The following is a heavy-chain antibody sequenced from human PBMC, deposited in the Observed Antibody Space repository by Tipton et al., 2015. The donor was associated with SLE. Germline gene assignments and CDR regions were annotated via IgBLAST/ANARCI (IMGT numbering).Heavy chain of an antibody. CDR2: ISHSGGD. Sequence: TLSLTCNVSGGSISSYYWSWIRQPPGKGLEWIGEISHSGGDNYNPSLKSRATVSLDRSNNEFSLRLNSVTAADTAVYYCARGVAGYFHYCYMDVWGKGTTVTISS. V-gene: IGHV4-34*01. J-gene: IGHJ6*03. CDR3: ARGVAGYFHYCYMDV. CDR1: GGSISSYY.